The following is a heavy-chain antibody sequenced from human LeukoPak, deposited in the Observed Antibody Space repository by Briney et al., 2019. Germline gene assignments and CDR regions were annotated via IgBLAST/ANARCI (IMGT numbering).Heavy chain of an antibody. Sequence: ASVKVSCKASGGTFSSYAISWVRQAPGQGLEWMGGIIPIFGTANYAQKFQGRVTITTDESTSTAYMELSSLRSEDTAVYYCVLGGAAAATQKGLYFDYGGKETLVTVP. CDR1: GGTFSSYA. V-gene: IGHV1-69*05. CDR2: IIPIFGTA. J-gene: IGHJ4*02. CDR3: VLGGAAAATQKGLYFDY. D-gene: IGHD6-13*01.